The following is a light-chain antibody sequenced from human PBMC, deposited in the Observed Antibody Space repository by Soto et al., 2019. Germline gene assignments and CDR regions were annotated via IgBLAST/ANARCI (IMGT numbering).Light chain of an antibody. J-gene: IGKJ4*01. V-gene: IGKV1-33*01. CDR2: GAY. Sequence: DIQMTQSPSSLSASVGDRVTITCQASQDISNHLNWYQQTSEKAPKLLIYGAYNLETGVPSRFTGGQSGTHFTFTITSLQPEDVATYFCQQCGNLPPTFGGGTKVEI. CDR1: QDISNH. CDR3: QQCGNLPPT.